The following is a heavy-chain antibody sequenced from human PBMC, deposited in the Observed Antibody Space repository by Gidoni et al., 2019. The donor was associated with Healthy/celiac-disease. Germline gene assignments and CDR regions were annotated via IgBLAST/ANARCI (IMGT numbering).Heavy chain of an antibody. J-gene: IGHJ4*02. CDR1: GFNFDDYA. Sequence: EVQLVESGGGLVQPGRSLRLSCAASGFNFDDYAMHWVRQAPGKGLEWVSGISWNSGSIGYADSVKGRFTIFRDNAKNSLYLQMNSLRAEDTALYYCAKELGGWWGPFDYWGQGTLVTVSS. D-gene: IGHD2-21*02. CDR3: AKELGGWWGPFDY. V-gene: IGHV3-9*01. CDR2: ISWNSGSI.